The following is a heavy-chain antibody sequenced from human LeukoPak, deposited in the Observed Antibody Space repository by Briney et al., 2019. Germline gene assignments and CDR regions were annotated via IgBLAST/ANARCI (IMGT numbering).Heavy chain of an antibody. J-gene: IGHJ3*02. V-gene: IGHV3-48*02. CDR1: GFPFSSCN. CDR3: ARDRAWASDI. CDR2: ISGSGRTI. Sequence: GGSLRLSCAASGFPFSSCNMNWVRQAPGKGLEWVSYISGSGRTIDYADSVRGRFTISRDNAKDSLYLQMNSLRDEDTAVYYCARDRAWASDIWGQGTMVTVSS. D-gene: IGHD3-10*01.